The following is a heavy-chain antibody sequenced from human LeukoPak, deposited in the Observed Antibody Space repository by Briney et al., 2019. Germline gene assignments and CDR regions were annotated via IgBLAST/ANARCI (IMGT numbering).Heavy chain of an antibody. CDR3: ARESYSSGEDY. CDR2: IYHSGST. D-gene: IGHD6-25*01. V-gene: IGHV4-30-2*01. Sequence: NASETLSLTCTVSGGSISSGGYYWNWIRQPPGKGLEWIGYIYHSGSTYYNPSLKSRVTISVDRSKNQFSLKLSSVTAADTAVYYCARESYSSGEDYWGQGTLVTVSS. J-gene: IGHJ4*02. CDR1: GGSISSGGYY.